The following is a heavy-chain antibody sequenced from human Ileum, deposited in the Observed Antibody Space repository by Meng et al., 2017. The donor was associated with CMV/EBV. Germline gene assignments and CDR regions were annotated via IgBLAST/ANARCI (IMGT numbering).Heavy chain of an antibody. D-gene: IGHD2-2*01. V-gene: IGHV3-74*01. Sequence: GGSLRLSCAASGFTFTRFWMHWVRQAPGKGLVWVSRINNDGTDTGYADSVKGRFTTSRDNAKNTLYLQMNGLRVEDTAVFYCARSYPNFYYGMDLWGQGTLVTVSS. J-gene: IGHJ6*02. CDR3: ARSYPNFYYGMDL. CDR2: INNDGTDT. CDR1: GFTFTRFW.